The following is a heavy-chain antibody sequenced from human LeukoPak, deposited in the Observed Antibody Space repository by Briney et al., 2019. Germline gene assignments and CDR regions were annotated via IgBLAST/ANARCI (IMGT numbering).Heavy chain of an antibody. CDR1: GFTFSDYY. D-gene: IGHD3-10*01. J-gene: IGHJ6*03. CDR2: ISSSGSTI. Sequence: GGSLRLSCAASGFTFSDYYMSWIRQAPGKGLEWVSYISSSGSTIYYVDSVKGRFTISRDNAKNSLYLQMNSLRAEDTAVYYCARARGVYYYYYYMDVWGKGTTVTVSS. V-gene: IGHV3-11*01. CDR3: ARARGVYYYYYYMDV.